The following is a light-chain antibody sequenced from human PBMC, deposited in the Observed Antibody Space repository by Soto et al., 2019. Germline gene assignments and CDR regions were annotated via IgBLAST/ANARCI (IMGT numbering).Light chain of an antibody. CDR2: GAS. J-gene: IGKJ1*01. CDR3: QQYNNWPRT. V-gene: IGKV3-15*01. CDR1: QSVSSN. Sequence: EIVMTQSPATLSVSPGERATLSCRASQSVSSNLAWYQQKPGQAPRLLIYGASTRATGIPARFSGSGSGKEFPPTISSLQSEDFAVYYCQQYNNWPRTFGQGTKVQI.